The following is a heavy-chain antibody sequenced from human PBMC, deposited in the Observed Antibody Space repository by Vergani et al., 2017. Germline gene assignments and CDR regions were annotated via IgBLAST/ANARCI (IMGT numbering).Heavy chain of an antibody. D-gene: IGHD3-16*01. CDR3: AGDSGGYVCGSYEAWFDP. J-gene: IGHJ5*02. V-gene: IGHV4-38-2*02. CDR2: NYHSGST. CDR1: GYSISSGYY. Sequence: QVQLEESGPGLVKPSETLSLTCTVSGYSISSGYYWGWTRQPPGKGLEWIGSNYHSGSTYYNPSLKSRVPISVNTSKNQFSLKLSSVTAADTAVYYCAGDSGGYVCGSYEAWFDPGGQGTLVTVSS.